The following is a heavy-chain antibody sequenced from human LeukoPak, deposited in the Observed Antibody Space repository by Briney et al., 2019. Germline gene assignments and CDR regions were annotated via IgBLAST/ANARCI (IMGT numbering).Heavy chain of an antibody. CDR3: ARDNDYGDYFYAFDI. J-gene: IGHJ3*02. D-gene: IGHD4-17*01. CDR2: IYTSGST. CDR1: GGSISSYY. Sequence: PSETLSLTCTVSGGSISSYYWSWIRQPAGKGLEWIGRIYTSGSTNYNPSLKSRVTMSVDTSKNQFSLKLSSVTAADTAVYYRARDNDYGDYFYAFDIWGQGTMITVSS. V-gene: IGHV4-4*07.